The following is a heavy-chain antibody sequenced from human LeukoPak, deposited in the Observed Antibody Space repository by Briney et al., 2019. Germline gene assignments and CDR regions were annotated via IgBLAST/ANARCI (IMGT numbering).Heavy chain of an antibody. J-gene: IGHJ4*02. V-gene: IGHV4-38-2*02. D-gene: IGHD5-12*01. CDR1: GYSISSGYY. CDR3: ARGGATPNRDYFDY. CDR2: IYHSGST. Sequence: SETLSLTCTVSGYSISSGYYWGWIRQPPGKGLEWIGSIYHSGSTYYNPSLKSRVTISVDTSKNQFSLKLSSVTAADTAVYYCARGGATPNRDYFDYWGQGTLVTVSS.